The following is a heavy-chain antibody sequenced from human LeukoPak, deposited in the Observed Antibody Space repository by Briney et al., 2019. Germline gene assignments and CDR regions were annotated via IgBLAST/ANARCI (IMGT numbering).Heavy chain of an antibody. CDR2: ISYIGTT. CDR3: ARDLVTVTKGFDI. V-gene: IGHV4-59*11. D-gene: IGHD4-17*01. Sequence: SETLSLTCAVSDDYFSSHYWTWIRQPPGKGLEWIGDISYIGTTNYNPSLKSRVTLSIDTSKNQFSLKLSSVTAADTAVYYCARDLVTVTKGFDIWGQGTMVSVSS. CDR1: DDYFSSHY. J-gene: IGHJ3*02.